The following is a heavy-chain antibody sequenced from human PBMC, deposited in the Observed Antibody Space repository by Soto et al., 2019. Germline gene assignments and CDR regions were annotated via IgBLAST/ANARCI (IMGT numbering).Heavy chain of an antibody. CDR3: ARPNPPGIAVAGPTYYFDY. CDR2: IYYSGST. Sequence: SETLSLTCTVSGGSISSSSYYWGWIRQPPGKGLEWIGSIYYSGSTYYNPSLKSRVTISVDTSKNQFSLKLSSVTAADTAVYYCARPNPPGIAVAGPTYYFDYWGQGTLVTVSS. D-gene: IGHD6-19*01. J-gene: IGHJ4*02. V-gene: IGHV4-39*01. CDR1: GGSISSSSYY.